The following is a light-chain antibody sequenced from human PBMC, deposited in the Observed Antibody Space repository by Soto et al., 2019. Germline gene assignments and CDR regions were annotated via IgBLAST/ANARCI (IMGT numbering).Light chain of an antibody. Sequence: DFPMTQSPSTLSASVGDTVTITCRARRSIDDWLAWYQQRPGKAPKLLIYKASNLESGVPSRFSGSGFGTEFTLTISSLQPDDFATYYCQQYINYSWTFGPGTKVEI. J-gene: IGKJ1*01. CDR2: KAS. V-gene: IGKV1-5*03. CDR1: RSIDDW. CDR3: QQYINYSWT.